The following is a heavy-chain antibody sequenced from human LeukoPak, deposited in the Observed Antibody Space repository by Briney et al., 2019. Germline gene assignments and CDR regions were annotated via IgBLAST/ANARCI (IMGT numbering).Heavy chain of an antibody. Sequence: SQTLSLTCTVSGVSISSGGYYWSWIRQHPGKGLEGIGYIYYSGSTYYNPSLKSRVTISVDTSKNQFSLKLSSVTAADTAVYYCARVNTLNPLYYFDYWGQGTLVTVSS. CDR3: ARVNTLNPLYYFDY. V-gene: IGHV4-31*03. CDR1: GVSISSGGYY. CDR2: IYYSGST. J-gene: IGHJ4*02.